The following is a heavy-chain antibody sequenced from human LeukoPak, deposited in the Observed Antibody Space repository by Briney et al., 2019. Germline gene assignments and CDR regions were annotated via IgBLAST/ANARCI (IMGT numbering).Heavy chain of an antibody. CDR3: AKGEDGYNYDY. J-gene: IGHJ4*02. Sequence: GGSLRLSCVASGFTFSSYGMHWVRQAPGKGLEWVAVISYGGSNKYYADSVKGRFTISRDNSKNTLYLQMNSLRAEDTAVYYCAKGEDGYNYDYWGQGTLVTVSS. V-gene: IGHV3-30*18. D-gene: IGHD5-24*01. CDR2: ISYGGSNK. CDR1: GFTFSSYG.